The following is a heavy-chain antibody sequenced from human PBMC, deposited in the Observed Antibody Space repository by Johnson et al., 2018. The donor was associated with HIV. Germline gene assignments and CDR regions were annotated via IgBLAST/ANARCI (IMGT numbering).Heavy chain of an antibody. Sequence: VQLVESGGGSVQRGGSLRLSCAASGFTFSSYWMNWVRQAPGKGLEWVANIKQDGYEKYYVDSVKGRFTVSRDNAKNSLYLQMNSLRAEDTAVYYCARESPGYAFDIWGQGTMVTVSS. CDR2: IKQDGYEK. D-gene: IGHD1-1*01. CDR3: ARESPGYAFDI. CDR1: GFTFSSYW. J-gene: IGHJ3*02. V-gene: IGHV3-7*01.